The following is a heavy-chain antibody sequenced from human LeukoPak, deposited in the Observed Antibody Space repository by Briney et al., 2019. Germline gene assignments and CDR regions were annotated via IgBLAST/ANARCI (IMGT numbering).Heavy chain of an antibody. CDR3: ARAYTGYYYYYGMDV. CDR1: GGSFSGYY. CDR2: INHSGST. J-gene: IGHJ6*02. Sequence: PSETLSLTCAVYGGSFSGYYWSWIRQPPGKGLEWIGEINHSGSTNCNPSLKSRVTISVDTSKNQFSLKLSSVTAADTAVYYCARAYTGYYYYYGMDVWGQGTTVTVSS. V-gene: IGHV4-34*01. D-gene: IGHD2-2*02.